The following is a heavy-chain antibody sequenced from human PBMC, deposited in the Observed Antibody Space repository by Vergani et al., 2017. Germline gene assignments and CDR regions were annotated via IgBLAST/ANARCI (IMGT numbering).Heavy chain of an antibody. CDR1: GGSFSGYY. J-gene: IGHJ4*02. Sequence: QVQLQQWGAGLLKPSETLSLTCAVYGGSFSGYYWSWIRQPPGKGLEWIGEINHSGSTNYNPSLKSRVNISVDTSKNQFSLKLSSVTAADTAVYYCARRPSGGGSEGFFDYWGQGTLVTVSS. V-gene: IGHV4-34*01. CDR3: ARRPSGGGSEGFFDY. D-gene: IGHD2-15*01. CDR2: INHSGST.